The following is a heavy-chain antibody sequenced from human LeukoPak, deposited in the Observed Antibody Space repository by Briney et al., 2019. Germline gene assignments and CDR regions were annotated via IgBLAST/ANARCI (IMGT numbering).Heavy chain of an antibody. Sequence: PSEALSLTCTDSGGSINSGRDYWGWIRQSPGKDLEWIGSSHHSGSTYYNPSLKSRVTISLDTSKNQFSLKLTSVTAADTAVYFCARDSNIARFFIWGQGTLVTVSS. J-gene: IGHJ4*02. CDR1: GGSINSGRDY. CDR3: ARDSNIARFFI. D-gene: IGHD4-11*01. V-gene: IGHV4-39*07. CDR2: SHHSGST.